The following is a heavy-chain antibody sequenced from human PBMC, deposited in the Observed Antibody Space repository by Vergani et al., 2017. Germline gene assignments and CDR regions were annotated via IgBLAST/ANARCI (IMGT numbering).Heavy chain of an antibody. CDR3: AKDMMSTLSGSSGLNY. CDR1: GFTLDDFA. CDR2: ISWNSGNM. Sequence: EVQLVESGGGLVQPGRSLRLSCVASGFTLDDFAMHWVRQAPGKGLEWVSGISWNSGNMAYADFVKGRFTISRDNAKNSLYLQMNSLRPEDTALYYCAKDMMSTLSGSSGLNYWGQGTLVTVSS. D-gene: IGHD6-6*01. J-gene: IGHJ4*02. V-gene: IGHV3-9*01.